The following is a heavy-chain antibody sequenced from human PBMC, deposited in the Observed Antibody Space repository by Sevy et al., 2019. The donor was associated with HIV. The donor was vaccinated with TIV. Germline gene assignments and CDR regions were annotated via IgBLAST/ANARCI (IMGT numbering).Heavy chain of an antibody. CDR2: IFYSGSP. J-gene: IGHJ6*02. V-gene: IGHV4-39*01. CDR3: ARQREDIIVIPAAFYGMDV. Sequence: SETLSLTCTVSGVSIRSSGYYWGWIRHPPGKGLEWIGSIFYSGSPNYNPSLKSRVTISVDTSKNQFSLKLSSVTAADTAVYYCARQREDIIVIPAAFYGMDVWGQGTTVTVSS. D-gene: IGHD2-2*01. CDR1: GVSIRSSGYY.